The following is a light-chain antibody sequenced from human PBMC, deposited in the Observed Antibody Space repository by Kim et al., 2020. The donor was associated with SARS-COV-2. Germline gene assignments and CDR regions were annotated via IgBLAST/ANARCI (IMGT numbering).Light chain of an antibody. CDR1: SSNIGSNP. Sequence: ELTQPPSASGTPGQRVTISCSGSSSNIGSNPVNWYQQFPGTAPKLLIYTNNQWPSGVPDRFSGSNSGTSASLAISGLQSEDEADYYCAAWDDSLNGVIFGGGSQLTVL. V-gene: IGLV1-44*01. CDR2: TNN. J-gene: IGLJ2*01. CDR3: AAWDDSLNGVI.